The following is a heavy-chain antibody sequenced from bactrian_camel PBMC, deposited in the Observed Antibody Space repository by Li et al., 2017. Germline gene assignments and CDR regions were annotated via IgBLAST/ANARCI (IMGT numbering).Heavy chain of an antibody. Sequence: EVQLVESGGGLVQPGGSLRLSCAASGFTFGTNRMSWVRQSPGKGLEWVSSIRGTDGRTSYLDSVKGRFTISRDNAKNTVYLQMNSLKSEDTALYYCATSVRAIYDTWGQGTQVTVS. D-gene: IGHD3*01. J-gene: IGHJ6*01. CDR1: GFTFGTNR. V-gene: IGHV3S44*01. CDR2: IRGTDGRT. CDR3: ATSVRAIYDT.